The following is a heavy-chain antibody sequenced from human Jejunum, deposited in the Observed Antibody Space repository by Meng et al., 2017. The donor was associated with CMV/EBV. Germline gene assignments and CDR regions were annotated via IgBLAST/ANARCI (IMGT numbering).Heavy chain of an antibody. J-gene: IGHJ4*02. CDR3: AGIGDSSGYAKIDY. V-gene: IGHV3-20*03. Sequence: SGVSFDDYGMTWVRQAPGKGLEWVSGINWSSAGTYYADSVKGRFTISRDNAKNSLYLQMNSLRDEDTALYYCAGIGDSSGYAKIDYWGQGTLVTVSS. CDR2: INWSSAGT. CDR1: GVSFDDYG. D-gene: IGHD3-22*01.